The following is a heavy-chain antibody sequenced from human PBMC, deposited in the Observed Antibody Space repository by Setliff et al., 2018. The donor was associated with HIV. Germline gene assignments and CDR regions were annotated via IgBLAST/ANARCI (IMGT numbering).Heavy chain of an antibody. CDR3: AKKGRYYYGSGVTTDYFDD. Sequence: PSETLSLTCAVYGTSLNTYYWTWIRYTPGRGLQWIGQIDHSGSTNYNPSLKSRVTLSVDASKNQFSLKVKSVTAADTATYYCAKKGRYYYGSGVTTDYFDDWGQGTPGTVS. V-gene: IGHV4-34*01. D-gene: IGHD3-10*01. CDR2: IDHSGST. J-gene: IGHJ4*02. CDR1: GTSLNTYY.